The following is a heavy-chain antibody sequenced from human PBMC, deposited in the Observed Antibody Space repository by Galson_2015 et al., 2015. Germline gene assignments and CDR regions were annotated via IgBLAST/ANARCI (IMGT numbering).Heavy chain of an antibody. Sequence: SLRLSCAASGFTFSSYGMHWVRQAPGKGLEWVAVIWYDGSNKYYADSVKGRFTISRDNSKNTLYLQMNSLRAEDTAVYYCARDRFDGDYPFDYWGQGTLVTVSS. V-gene: IGHV3-33*01. D-gene: IGHD4-17*01. CDR1: GFTFSSYG. CDR3: ARDRFDGDYPFDY. CDR2: IWYDGSNK. J-gene: IGHJ4*02.